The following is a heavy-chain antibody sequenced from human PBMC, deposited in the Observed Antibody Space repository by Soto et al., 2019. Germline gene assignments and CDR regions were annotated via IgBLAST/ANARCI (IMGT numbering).Heavy chain of an antibody. CDR2: IIPIFGTA. D-gene: IGHD6-19*01. Sequence: ASVKVSCKASGGTFSSYAISWVRQAPGQGLEWMGGIIPIFGTANYAQKFQGRVTITADESTSTAYMEPSSLRSEDTAVYYWARDNGAVVGKAVATKRFRYPDYYGMDVWGQGTTVTVSS. J-gene: IGHJ6*02. V-gene: IGHV1-69*13. CDR3: ARDNGAVVGKAVATKRFRYPDYYGMDV. CDR1: GGTFSSYA.